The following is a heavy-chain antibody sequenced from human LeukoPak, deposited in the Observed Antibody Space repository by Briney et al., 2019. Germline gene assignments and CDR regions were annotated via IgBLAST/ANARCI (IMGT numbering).Heavy chain of an antibody. CDR3: ARGMRDSSGYYFDY. CDR1: GGSISSGGYS. V-gene: IGHV4-30-2*01. D-gene: IGHD3-22*01. J-gene: IGHJ4*02. CDR2: IYHSGST. Sequence: PSETLSLTCAVSGGSISSGGYSWSWIRQPPGKGLEWIGYIYHSGSTYYNPSLKSRVTISVDRSKNQFSLKLSSVTAADTAVYYCARGMRDSSGYYFDYWGQGTLVTVSS.